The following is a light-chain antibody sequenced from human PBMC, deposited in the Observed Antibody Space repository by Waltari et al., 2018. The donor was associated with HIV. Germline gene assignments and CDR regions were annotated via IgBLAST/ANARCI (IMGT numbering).Light chain of an antibody. CDR3: MQSLQTPA. CDR2: LAS. Sequence: DIALVQAPVSLSVSPGKSASISCRSSQSLLKTNGYYYLDGYLQKPGQSPQLLIYLASTRAPGVPDGFNGRGSGTDFTLTISRVQPEDVGVFYCMQSLQTPAFGQGTRMEI. CDR1: QSLLKTNGYYY. J-gene: IGKJ1*01. V-gene: IGKV2-28*01.